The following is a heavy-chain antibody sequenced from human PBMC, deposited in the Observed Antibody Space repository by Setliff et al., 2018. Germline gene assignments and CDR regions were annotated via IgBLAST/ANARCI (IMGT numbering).Heavy chain of an antibody. CDR1: GDSFSDYY. D-gene: IGHD5-18*01. Sequence: PSETLSLTCAVYGDSFSDYYWSWIRQPPGKGLEWIEEINHRGSTNYSPSLRSRVTISRDDSKNSMFLQMNSLKTEDTAVYYCARDVGYTYGLGFWGQGTPVTVSS. CDR3: ARDVGYTYGLGF. J-gene: IGHJ4*02. V-gene: IGHV4-34*01. CDR2: INHRGST.